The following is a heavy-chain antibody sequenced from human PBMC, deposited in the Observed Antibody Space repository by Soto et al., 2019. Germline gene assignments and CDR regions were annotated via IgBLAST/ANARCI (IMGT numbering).Heavy chain of an antibody. CDR1: GYTFTSYD. CDR3: ATYSGYDYYYYYMDV. J-gene: IGHJ6*03. Sequence: GASVKVSCKASGYTFTSYDINWVRQATGQGLEWMGWMNPNSGNTGYAQKFQGRVTMTRNTSISTAYMELGSLRSEDTAVYYCATYSGYDYYYYYMDVWGKGTTVTVSS. V-gene: IGHV1-8*01. D-gene: IGHD5-12*01. CDR2: MNPNSGNT.